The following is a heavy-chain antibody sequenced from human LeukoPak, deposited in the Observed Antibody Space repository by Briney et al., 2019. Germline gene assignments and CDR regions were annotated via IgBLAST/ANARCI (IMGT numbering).Heavy chain of an antibody. V-gene: IGHV1-18*01. Sequence: ASVKVSCKASGYTFTSYGISWVRQAPGQGLEWMGWISAYNGNTNYAQKLQGRVTMTTDTSTSTAYMELRSLRSDDTAVYYCARDWGCNSTSCPGIAVDGNLDYWGQGTLVTVSS. CDR1: GYTFTSYG. CDR3: ARDWGCNSTSCPGIAVDGNLDY. D-gene: IGHD6-19*01. CDR2: ISAYNGNT. J-gene: IGHJ4*02.